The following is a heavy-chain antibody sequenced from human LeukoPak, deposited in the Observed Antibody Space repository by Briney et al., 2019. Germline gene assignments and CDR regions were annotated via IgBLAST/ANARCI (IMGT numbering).Heavy chain of an antibody. CDR2: IAISGTYI. V-gene: IGHV3-21*01. Sequence: GGSLRLSCAASGFTFSSYSMNWVRQAPGKGLEWVSFIAISGTYITYADSLKGRFTISRDNAKNSLYLQMSSLRAEDTAVYYCARDLSATARAYDYWGHGTLVTVSS. CDR1: GFTFSSYS. CDR3: ARDLSATARAYDY. J-gene: IGHJ4*01. D-gene: IGHD1-26*01.